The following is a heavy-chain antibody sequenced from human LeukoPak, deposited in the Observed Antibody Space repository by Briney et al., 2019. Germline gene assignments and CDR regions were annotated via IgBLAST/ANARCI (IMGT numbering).Heavy chain of an antibody. CDR3: ARGEVGADQTI. CDR1: GGSISTYY. J-gene: IGHJ4*02. D-gene: IGHD1-26*01. V-gene: IGHV4-59*01. CDR2: IYYSGST. Sequence: NPSETLSLTCTVSGGSISTYYWTWIRQPPGKGLGWIGYIYYSGSTNYSPSLRSRVTISIDTSKNQFSLRLSSVTAADTAVYYCARGEVGADQTIWGQGTLVSVSS.